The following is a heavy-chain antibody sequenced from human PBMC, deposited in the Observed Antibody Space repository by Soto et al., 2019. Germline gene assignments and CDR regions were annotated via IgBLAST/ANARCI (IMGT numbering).Heavy chain of an antibody. D-gene: IGHD2-15*01. CDR2: VRNKANSYTT. Sequence: EVQLVESGGGLVEPGGSLRLSCAASGFTFSDHYMDWVRQAPGKGLEWIGRVRNKANSYTTEYAASVRGRFTVSRDESNSSLYLQMNSLKTEDTAMYYFVRNLASGGTYYFDNWGQGTLVTVSS. V-gene: IGHV3-72*01. CDR1: GFTFSDHY. J-gene: IGHJ4*02. CDR3: VRNLASGGTYYFDN.